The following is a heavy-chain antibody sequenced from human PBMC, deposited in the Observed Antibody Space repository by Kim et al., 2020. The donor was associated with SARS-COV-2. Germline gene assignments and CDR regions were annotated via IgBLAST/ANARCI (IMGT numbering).Heavy chain of an antibody. CDR2: IYYSGST. J-gene: IGHJ5*02. D-gene: IGHD2-2*01. CDR3: ARDHIVVVPAANNWFDP. CDR1: GGSISSSSYY. Sequence: SETLSLTCTVSGGSISSSSYYWGWIRQPPGKGLEWIGSIYYSGSTYYNPSLKSRVTISVDTSKNQFSLKLSSVTAADTAVYYCARDHIVVVPAANNWFDP. V-gene: IGHV4-39*07.